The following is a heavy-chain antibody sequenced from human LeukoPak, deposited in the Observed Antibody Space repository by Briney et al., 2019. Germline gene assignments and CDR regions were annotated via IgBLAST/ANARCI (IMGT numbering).Heavy chain of an antibody. Sequence: PSETLSLTCAVDGGSFSGNYWSWIRRPPGKGLEWIGEISHIGSSHYNPSLTSRVTISVDTSENQFSLNLRSVTAADTAVYYCARGNRRLGYYGSGSRLPFDYWGQGTLVTVSS. J-gene: IGHJ4*02. CDR1: GGSFSGNY. CDR2: ISHIGSS. CDR3: ARGNRRLGYYGSGSRLPFDY. D-gene: IGHD3-10*01. V-gene: IGHV4-34*01.